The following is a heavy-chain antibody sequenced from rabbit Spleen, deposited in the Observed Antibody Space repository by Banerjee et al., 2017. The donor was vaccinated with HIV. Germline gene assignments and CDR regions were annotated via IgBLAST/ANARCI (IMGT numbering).Heavy chain of an antibody. CDR1: GFTLSSYY. V-gene: IGHV1S7*01. D-gene: IGHD8-1*01. CDR2: IDSVFGIT. CDR3: ARDGAGGSYFAL. J-gene: IGHJ3*01. Sequence: QSLEDSGGGLVQPGGSLKLSCKASGFTLSSYYMNWVRQAPGKGLEWIGYIDSVFGITYYASWVNGRFSISRENAQNTVFLQMTSLTAADTATYFCARDGAGGSYFALWGQGTLVTVS.